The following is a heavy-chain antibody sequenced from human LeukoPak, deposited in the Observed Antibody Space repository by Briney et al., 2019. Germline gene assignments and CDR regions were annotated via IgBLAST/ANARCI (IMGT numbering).Heavy chain of an antibody. D-gene: IGHD3-16*01. V-gene: IGHV3-30-3*01. J-gene: IGHJ3*02. CDR1: VFTFSTFS. CDR2: NAIVGSHT. Sequence: PGRSPRLSCAASVFTFSTFSMHCVPQTPGKGLESVADNAIVGSHTFYVESVTDRFTFSRDNSKNTLFLHMNSLGAGDTAVYFCVRERQDTMLYTGAFDMWRRGKMVTVST. CDR3: VRERQDTMLYTGAFDM.